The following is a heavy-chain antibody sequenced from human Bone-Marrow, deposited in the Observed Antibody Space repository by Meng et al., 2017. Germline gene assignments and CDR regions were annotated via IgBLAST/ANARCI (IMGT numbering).Heavy chain of an antibody. J-gene: IGHJ6*02. V-gene: IGHV1-46*01. Sequence: ASVKVSCKASGYTFTSYYMHWVRQAPGQGLEWMGIINPSGGSTSYAQKFQGRVTMTRDTSTSTVYMELSSLRSEDTAVYYCARDLHSMIVVVITGYGMDVWGQETTVTVSS. D-gene: IGHD3-22*01. CDR3: ARDLHSMIVVVITGYGMDV. CDR1: GYTFTSYY. CDR2: INPSGGST.